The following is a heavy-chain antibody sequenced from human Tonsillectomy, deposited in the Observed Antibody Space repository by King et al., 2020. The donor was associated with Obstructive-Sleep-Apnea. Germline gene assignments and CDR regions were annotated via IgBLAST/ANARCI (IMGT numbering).Heavy chain of an antibody. Sequence: VQLVESGGGLVKPGGSLRLSCAASKFSFSTYSMNWVRQAPGRGLEWVSSISSSSSHIYYADSVKGRFTISRDNAKNSLYLQMNSLRAEDTAVYYCARDGSGNYYSDSFDYWGQGTLVTVSS. J-gene: IGHJ4*02. CDR2: ISSSSSHI. V-gene: IGHV3-21*01. CDR1: KFSFSTYS. CDR3: ARDGSGNYYSDSFDY. D-gene: IGHD3-10*01.